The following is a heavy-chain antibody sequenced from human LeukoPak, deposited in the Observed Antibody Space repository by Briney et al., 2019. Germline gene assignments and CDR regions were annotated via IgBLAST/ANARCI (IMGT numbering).Heavy chain of an antibody. V-gene: IGHV3-30-3*01. CDR2: ISYDGSNK. CDR1: GFTLSSNA. CDR3: ARSYSSSDYYYGMDV. D-gene: IGHD6-6*01. Sequence: GGSLRLSCAASGFTLSSNAMHWVRQAPGKGLEWVAVISYDGSNKYYSDSVKGRFTISRDNSKNTLYLQMNSLRAEDTAVYYCARSYSSSDYYYGMDVWGQGTTVTVSS. J-gene: IGHJ6*02.